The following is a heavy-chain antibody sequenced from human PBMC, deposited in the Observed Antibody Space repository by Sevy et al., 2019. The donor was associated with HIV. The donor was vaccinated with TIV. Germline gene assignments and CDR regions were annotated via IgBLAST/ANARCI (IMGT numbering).Heavy chain of an antibody. Sequence: EGSLRLSCAASGFTFSSYGMHWVRQAPGKELEWVAVISYDGSNKYYADSVKGRFTISRDNSKNTLYLQMNSLRAEDTAVYYCAKDRTTGIAAAVTPFDYWGQGTLVTVSS. J-gene: IGHJ4*02. CDR3: AKDRTTGIAAAVTPFDY. CDR2: ISYDGSNK. V-gene: IGHV3-30*18. D-gene: IGHD6-13*01. CDR1: GFTFSSYG.